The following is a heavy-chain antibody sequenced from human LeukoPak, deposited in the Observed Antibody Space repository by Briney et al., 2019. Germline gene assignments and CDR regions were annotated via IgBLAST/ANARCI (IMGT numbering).Heavy chain of an antibody. CDR1: GGSISSYY. J-gene: IGHJ6*02. Sequence: SETLSLTCTVSGGSISSYYWGWIRQPPGKGLEWIGYIYYSGSTNYNPSLKSRVTISVDTSKNQFSLKLSSVTAADTAVYYCARGGDILTGYYRKPHEYYYYYYGMDVWGQGTTVTVSS. D-gene: IGHD3-9*01. CDR2: IYYSGST. CDR3: ARGGDILTGYYRKPHEYYYYYYGMDV. V-gene: IGHV4-59*01.